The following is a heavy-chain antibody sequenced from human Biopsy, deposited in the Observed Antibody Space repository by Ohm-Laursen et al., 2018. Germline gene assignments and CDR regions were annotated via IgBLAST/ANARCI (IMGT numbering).Heavy chain of an antibody. CDR3: ARVPAYPSIDGYYGLDL. CDR1: GYTFAGYY. CDR2: INPNSGNA. J-gene: IGHJ6*02. V-gene: IGHV1-2*02. D-gene: IGHD3-9*01. Sequence: ASVKVSCKASGYTFAGYYLHWVRQAPGHGLEWMGWINPNSGNANYAQSFQGRLTVTRDTSISTAYMEPTSLTFDDTAIYYCARVPAYPSIDGYYGLDLWGQGTTVIVSS.